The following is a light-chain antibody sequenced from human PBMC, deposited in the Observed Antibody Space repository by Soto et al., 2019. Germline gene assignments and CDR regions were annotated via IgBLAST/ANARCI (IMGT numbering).Light chain of an antibody. V-gene: IGKV3-15*01. CDR2: GAF. CDR3: QQFNNRPPT. CDR1: QSISNS. J-gene: IGKJ1*01. Sequence: EIVMTQSPATLSVSPGERATLFCRASQSISNSLAWYQQKPGQAPRLLIYGAFTRATGIPARFSGSGSGTEFTLTISSLQSEDFAVYYCQQFNNRPPTFGQGTKVDIK.